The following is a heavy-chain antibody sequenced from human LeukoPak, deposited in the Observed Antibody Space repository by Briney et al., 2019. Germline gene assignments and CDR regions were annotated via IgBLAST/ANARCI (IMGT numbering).Heavy chain of an antibody. D-gene: IGHD6-6*01. CDR1: GLTVSSDY. J-gene: IGHJ5*02. CDR3: ASYQYSTSSWSDP. Sequence: GGSLRLSCAASGLTVSSDYMSWVPQAPGKGLVGGSVIYSCGGTYYEDSVRGRLTISRDNPKNTLYLQLNSLRAEDTAVHYCASYQYSTSSWSDPWGQGTLVTVSS. V-gene: IGHV3-66*01. CDR2: IYSCGGT.